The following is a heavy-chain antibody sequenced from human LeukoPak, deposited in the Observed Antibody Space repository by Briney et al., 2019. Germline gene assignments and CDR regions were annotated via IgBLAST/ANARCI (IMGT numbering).Heavy chain of an antibody. V-gene: IGHV4-59*11. CDR2: IYYSGST. J-gene: IGHJ4*02. D-gene: IGHD6-13*01. CDR3: ARHSSSWYVDF. CDR1: GGSISSHY. Sequence: PSETLSLTCIVSGGSISSHYWSWIRQPPGKGLEWIGYIYYSGSTTYNPSLKGRVTISEDTSKNQFSLKLSSVTAADTAVYYCARHSSSWYVDFWGQGTLVTVSS.